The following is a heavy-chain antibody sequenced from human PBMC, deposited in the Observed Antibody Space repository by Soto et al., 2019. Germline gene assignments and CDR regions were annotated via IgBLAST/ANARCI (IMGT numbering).Heavy chain of an antibody. J-gene: IGHJ4*02. CDR2: IYSGGST. Sequence: EVQLVETGGGLIQPGGSLRLSCAASGFTVSSNYMSWVRQAPGKGLEWVSVIYSGGSTYYADSVKGRFTISRDNSKNTLYLQMNSLRAEDTGVYYCATRREGWPRLLWGPGTLVTVSS. CDR1: GFTVSSNY. CDR3: ATRREGWPRLL. D-gene: IGHD5-12*01. V-gene: IGHV3-53*02.